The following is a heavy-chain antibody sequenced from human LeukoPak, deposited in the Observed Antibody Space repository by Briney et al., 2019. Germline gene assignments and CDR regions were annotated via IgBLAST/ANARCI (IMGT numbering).Heavy chain of an antibody. Sequence: GGSLRLSCAAPGFTFSHYWMHWVRQAPGKRLVWVSRINSDGSSTSYADSVKGRFTISRDNAKNTLYLQMNSLRAEDTAVYYCARHPHYYDSSGYYVDGAFDIWGQGTMVTVSS. CDR1: GFTFSHYW. CDR3: ARHPHYYDSSGYYVDGAFDI. CDR2: INSDGSST. D-gene: IGHD3-22*01. J-gene: IGHJ3*02. V-gene: IGHV3-74*01.